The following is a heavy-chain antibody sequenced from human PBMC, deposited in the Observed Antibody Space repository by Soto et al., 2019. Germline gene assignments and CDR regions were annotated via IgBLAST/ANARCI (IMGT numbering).Heavy chain of an antibody. Sequence: ASVKVSCKASGYTFTSYDINWVRQATGQGLEWMGWINPNSGNTGYAQKFQGRVTMTRNTSISTAYMELSSLRSEDTAVYYCARGTYCSSTSCDRNWGFDPWGQGTLVTVSS. V-gene: IGHV1-8*01. D-gene: IGHD2-2*01. CDR1: GYTFTSYD. CDR2: INPNSGNT. J-gene: IGHJ5*02. CDR3: ARGTYCSSTSCDRNWGFDP.